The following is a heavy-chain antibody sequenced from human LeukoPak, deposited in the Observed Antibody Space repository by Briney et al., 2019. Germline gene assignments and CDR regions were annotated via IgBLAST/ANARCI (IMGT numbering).Heavy chain of an antibody. CDR2: ISAYNCNT. CDR3: ARDRRYYYDSRGYYYPFDY. CDR1: GYTFSIYS. D-gene: IGHD3-22*01. J-gene: IGHJ4*02. V-gene: IGHV1-18*01. Sequence: ASVRVSYKSSGYTFSIYSVSWGRQAPGQGGERVGWISAYNCNTNYAQTLQGRATMTTYTYTSTGYMELRSLRSDDTAVYYCARDRRYYYDSRGYYYPFDYWGQGTLVTVSS.